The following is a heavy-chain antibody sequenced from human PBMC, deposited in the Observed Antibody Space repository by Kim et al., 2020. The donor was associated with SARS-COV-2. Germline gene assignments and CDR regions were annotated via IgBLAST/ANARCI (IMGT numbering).Heavy chain of an antibody. V-gene: IGHV4-59*01. J-gene: IGHJ4*02. CDR2: IFYDGNI. CDR3: ARGSAIVVVRGLRLNYFDY. D-gene: IGHD3-10*01. CDR1: GGSISGYY. Sequence: SETLSLTCTVSGGSISGYYWSWIRQPPGKGLEWIGYIFYDGNINYNPSLRSRVTISLDTSKNQFSLRLSSVTAADTAVYYCARGSAIVVVRGLRLNYFDYWGQGILVTVSS.